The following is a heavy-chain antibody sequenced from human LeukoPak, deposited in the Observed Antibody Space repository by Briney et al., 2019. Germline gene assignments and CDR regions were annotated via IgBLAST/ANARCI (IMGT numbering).Heavy chain of an antibody. V-gene: IGHV4-39*01. J-gene: IGHJ5*02. CDR1: GESISNSSHY. D-gene: IGHD3-3*01. Sequence: PSETLSLTCTVSGESISNSSHYWGWIRQPPGKRLEWIGSIYDSGSTYYNPSLKSRVTISVDTSKNQFSLKLSSVTAADTAVYYCARLFGSVVTNWFDPWGQGSPVTVSS. CDR3: ARLFGSVVTNWFDP. CDR2: IYDSGST.